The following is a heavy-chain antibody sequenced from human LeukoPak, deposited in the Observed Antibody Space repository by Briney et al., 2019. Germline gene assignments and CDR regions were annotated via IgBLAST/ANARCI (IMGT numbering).Heavy chain of an antibody. CDR2: IYSGGST. Sequence: GGSLRLSCAASGFTVSSSYMSWVRQAPGKGLEWVSVIYSGGSTYYADSVKGRFTISRDNSKNTLYLQMNSLRAEDTAVYYCARDRPGYSSGWYSDYWGQGTLVTVSS. J-gene: IGHJ4*02. D-gene: IGHD6-19*01. CDR1: GFTVSSSY. CDR3: ARDRPGYSSGWYSDY. V-gene: IGHV3-53*01.